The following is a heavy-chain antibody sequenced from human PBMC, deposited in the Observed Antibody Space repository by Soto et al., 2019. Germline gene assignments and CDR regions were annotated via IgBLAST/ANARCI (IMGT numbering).Heavy chain of an antibody. J-gene: IGHJ6*02. CDR1: GFTFDDYT. D-gene: IGHD3-3*01. Sequence: PGGSLRLSCAASGFTFDDYTMHWVRQAPGKDQERVTLISWDGGSTYYADSVKGRFTISRDNSKNSLYLQMNSLRTEDTALYFCAKSYFREWLLPPLPMDVWGQGTTVTVSS. CDR3: AKSYFREWLLPPLPMDV. V-gene: IGHV3-43*01. CDR2: ISWDGGST.